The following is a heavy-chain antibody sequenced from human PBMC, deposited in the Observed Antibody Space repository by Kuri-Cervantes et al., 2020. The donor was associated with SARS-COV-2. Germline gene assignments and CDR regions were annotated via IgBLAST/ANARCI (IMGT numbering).Heavy chain of an antibody. V-gene: IGHV4-38-2*02. CDR1: GYSISSGYY. CDR2: IYYSGST. D-gene: IGHD6-13*01. J-gene: IGHJ5*02. CDR3: ARAGYSSSWNRGWFDP. Sequence: SETLSLTCTVSGYSISSGYYWGWIRQPPGKGLEWIGSIYYSGSTYYNPSLKSRVTISVDTSKNQFSLKLNSVTAADTAVYYCARAGYSSSWNRGWFDPWGQGTLVTVSS.